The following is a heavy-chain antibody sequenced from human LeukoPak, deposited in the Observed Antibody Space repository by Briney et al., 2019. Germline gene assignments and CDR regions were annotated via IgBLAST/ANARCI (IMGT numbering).Heavy chain of an antibody. CDR3: ARGVASSSWGI. CDR1: GGSISSYY. J-gene: IGHJ4*02. D-gene: IGHD6-13*01. V-gene: IGHV4-59*01. Sequence: SETLSLTCTVSGGSISSYYWSWIRQPPGKGLEWIGYIYHSGSTNYNPSLKSRVTISVDTSKNQFSLKLSSVTAADTAVYYCARGVASSSWGIWGQGTLVTVSS. CDR2: IYHSGST.